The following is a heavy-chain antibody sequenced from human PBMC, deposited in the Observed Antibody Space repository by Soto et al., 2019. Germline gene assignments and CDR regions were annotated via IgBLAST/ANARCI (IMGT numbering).Heavy chain of an antibody. V-gene: IGHV1-69*06. CDR1: GGTFSSYA. CDR2: IIPIFGTA. CDR3: ARDKGYCSGGSCYYYYGMDV. J-gene: IGHJ6*02. D-gene: IGHD2-15*01. Sequence: SVKVSFKASGGTFSSYAISWLRQAPGQGLEWMGGIIPIFGTANYAQKFQGRVTITADKSTSTAYMELSNLRSEDTAVYYCARDKGYCSGGSCYYYYGMDVWGQGTTVTVSS.